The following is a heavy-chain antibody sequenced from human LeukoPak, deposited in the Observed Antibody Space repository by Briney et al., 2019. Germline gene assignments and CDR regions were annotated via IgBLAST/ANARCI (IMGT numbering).Heavy chain of an antibody. CDR1: GFTLSSYW. V-gene: IGHV3-74*01. Sequence: GRSLRLSCAASGFTLSSYWMHWVRQAPGEGLVWVSRIYIDGRSISYADSVKGRFTISRDNAKNTLYLQMNSLRVEDTAVYFCARRDHYGSGGPDFWGQGALVTVSS. CDR3: ARRDHYGSGGPDF. CDR2: IYIDGRSI. D-gene: IGHD3-10*01. J-gene: IGHJ4*02.